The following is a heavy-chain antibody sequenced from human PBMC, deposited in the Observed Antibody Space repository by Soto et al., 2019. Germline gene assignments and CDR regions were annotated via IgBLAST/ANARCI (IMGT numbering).Heavy chain of an antibody. CDR3: AKDHPGQGDYGDRVLRTY. CDR1: GFTFGSYS. CDR2: VSGHDGST. V-gene: IGHV3-23*01. Sequence: EVQLLESGGGLVQPGGSLRLSCAASGFTFGSYSMTWVRQAPGQGLEWVSSVSGHDGSTQYADSMKGRFTISRDTSKNFLFLQMNSLRAEDTAGYYCAKDHPGQGDYGDRVLRTYWGQGTLVTVSS. J-gene: IGHJ4*02. D-gene: IGHD4-17*01.